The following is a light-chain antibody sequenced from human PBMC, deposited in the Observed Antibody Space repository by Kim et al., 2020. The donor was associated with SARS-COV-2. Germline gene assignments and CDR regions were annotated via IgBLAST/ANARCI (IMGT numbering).Light chain of an antibody. CDR3: QQYYSTPPS. CDR1: QTVLYNSNNKNY. Sequence: DIVMTQSPDSLAASLREWATPNCKSSQTVLYNSNNKNYLAWYQQKPGHAPKLLIYWASIRESGVSDRFSGSGSETDYTLTISSLQAEDVAVYFCQQYYSTPPSFGQGTKLEI. J-gene: IGKJ2*03. V-gene: IGKV4-1*01. CDR2: WAS.